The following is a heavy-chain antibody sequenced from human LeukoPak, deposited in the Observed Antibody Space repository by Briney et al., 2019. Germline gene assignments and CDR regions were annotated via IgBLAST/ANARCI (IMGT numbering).Heavy chain of an antibody. CDR1: GFTFSSYW. CDR3: ARGATNTAMDYYMDV. CDR2: IKQDGSEK. V-gene: IGHV3-7*03. J-gene: IGHJ6*03. Sequence: GGSLRLSCAASGFTFSSYWMSWVRQAPGKGLEWVANIKQDGSEKYYVDSVKGRFTISRDNAKRSVYLQMNSLRVEDTAVYYCARGATNTAMDYYMDVWGKGTTVTVSS. D-gene: IGHD5-18*01.